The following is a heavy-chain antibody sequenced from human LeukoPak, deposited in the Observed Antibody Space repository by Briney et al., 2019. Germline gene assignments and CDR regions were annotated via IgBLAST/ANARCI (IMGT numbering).Heavy chain of an antibody. D-gene: IGHD1-26*01. V-gene: IGHV3-48*03. J-gene: IGHJ4*02. CDR3: ARDLRIVSGSYLDY. Sequence: GGSLRLSCAASGFTFSSYEMNWVRQAPGKGLEGVSYISSSGSTIYYADSVKGRFISSRDNTKNSLYLQMNSLRAEDRAIYYCARDLRIVSGSYLDYWGQGTLVTVSS. CDR2: ISSSGSTI. CDR1: GFTFSSYE.